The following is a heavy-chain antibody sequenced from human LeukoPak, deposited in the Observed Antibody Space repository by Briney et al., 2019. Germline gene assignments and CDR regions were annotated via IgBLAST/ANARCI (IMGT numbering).Heavy chain of an antibody. Sequence: QPGGSLRLSCAASGFTFSSYWMSWVRQAPGKGLEWVANIKQDGSEKYYVDSVKGRFTISRDNAKNSLYLQMNSLRGEDTAVYYCARSKYSSIKTSTNFDYWGQGTLVTVSS. CDR1: GFTFSSYW. J-gene: IGHJ4*02. V-gene: IGHV3-7*01. CDR2: IKQDGSEK. D-gene: IGHD6-13*01. CDR3: ARSKYSSIKTSTNFDY.